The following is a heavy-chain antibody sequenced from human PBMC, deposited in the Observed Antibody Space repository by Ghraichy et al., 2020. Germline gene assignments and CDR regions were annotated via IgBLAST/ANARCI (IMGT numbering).Heavy chain of an antibody. D-gene: IGHD3-22*01. CDR2: ISGSGDST. Sequence: GGSLRLSYAASGFTFSSYALSWVRQAPGKGLEWVSLISGSGDSTYYADSVKGRFTISRDNSKNTLYLQMNSLRAEDTAVYYCAKDRDYYYDRSGYHHFYYMDVWGKGTTVTVSS. V-gene: IGHV3-23*01. CDR1: GFTFSSYA. J-gene: IGHJ6*03. CDR3: AKDRDYYYDRSGYHHFYYMDV.